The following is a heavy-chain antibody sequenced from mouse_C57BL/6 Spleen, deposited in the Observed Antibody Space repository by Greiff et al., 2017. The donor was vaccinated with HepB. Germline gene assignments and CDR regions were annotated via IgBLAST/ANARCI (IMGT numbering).Heavy chain of an antibody. CDR1: GYTFTSYW. D-gene: IGHD2-3*01. CDR3: ASGGDGYRFCAMDY. CDR2: IYPGSGST. V-gene: IGHV1-55*01. J-gene: IGHJ4*01. Sequence: VQLQQSGAELVKPGASVKMSCKASGYTFTSYWITWVKQRPGQGLEWIGDIYPGSGSTNYNEKFKSKATLTVDTSSSTAYMQLSRLTSEDSAVYYCASGGDGYRFCAMDYWGQGTSVTVSS.